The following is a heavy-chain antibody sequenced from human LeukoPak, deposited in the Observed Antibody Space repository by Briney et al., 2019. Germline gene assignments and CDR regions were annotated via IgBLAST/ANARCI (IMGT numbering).Heavy chain of an antibody. D-gene: IGHD1-7*01. CDR2: IYHSGST. Sequence: SGTLSLTCAVSGGSISSSNWWSWVRQPPGKGLEWIGEIYHSGSTNYNPSLKSRVTISVDKSKNQFSLKLDSVTAADTAVYYCARETTSPWYLDLWGRGTLVNVYS. CDR1: GGSISSSNW. V-gene: IGHV4-4*02. J-gene: IGHJ2*01. CDR3: ARETTSPWYLDL.